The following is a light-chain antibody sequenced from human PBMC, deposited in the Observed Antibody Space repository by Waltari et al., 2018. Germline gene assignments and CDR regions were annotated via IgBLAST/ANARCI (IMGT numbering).Light chain of an antibody. CDR2: DNN. V-gene: IGLV3-19*01. CDR3: ASQDTTGNYVI. Sequence: SSALTQDPSVSVALGQTVTITCHGDTLSNYYTNWYQKKTGQAPLLVMYDNNNRPSGIPGRFSGSSSGHATSLTITGAQAEDEADYYCASQDTTGNYVIFGGGTKVTV. CDR1: TLSNYY. J-gene: IGLJ2*01.